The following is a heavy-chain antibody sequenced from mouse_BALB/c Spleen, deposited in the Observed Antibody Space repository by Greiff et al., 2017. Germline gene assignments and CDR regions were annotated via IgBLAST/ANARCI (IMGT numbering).Heavy chain of an antibody. V-gene: IGHV3-6*02. Sequence: EVQLQQSGPGLVKPSQSLSLTSSVTGYSITSGYYWNWIRQFPGNKLEWMGYISYDGSNNYNPSLKNRISITRDTSKNQFFLKLNSVTTEDTATYYCARGDGYDEVDYGGQGTTLTVSS. J-gene: IGHJ2*01. CDR2: ISYDGSN. CDR1: GYSITSGYY. D-gene: IGHD2-2*01. CDR3: ARGDGYDEVDY.